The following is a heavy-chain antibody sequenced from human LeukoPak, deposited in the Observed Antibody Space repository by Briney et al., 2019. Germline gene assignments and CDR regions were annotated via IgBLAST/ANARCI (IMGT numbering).Heavy chain of an antibody. CDR1: GGYINSHY. J-gene: IGHJ6*02. Sequence: PSETLSLTCTVSGGYINSHYWGWIRQPPGKVLEYIGYISYTGSAIYSPSLESRVAISVDTSVNQFTLKLNSVTAADTAVYYCARDATLTYRGYGMDVWGQGTTVTVSS. V-gene: IGHV4-59*11. D-gene: IGHD3-10*01. CDR2: ISYTGSA. CDR3: ARDATLTYRGYGMDV.